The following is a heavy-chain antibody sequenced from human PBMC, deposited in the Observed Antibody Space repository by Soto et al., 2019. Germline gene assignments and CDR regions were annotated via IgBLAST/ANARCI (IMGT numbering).Heavy chain of an antibody. D-gene: IGHD3-9*01. V-gene: IGHV3-11*06. J-gene: IGHJ4*02. Sequence: LRLSCAASGFTFSDYYMSWIRQAPGKGLEWVSYISSSSSYTNYADSVKGRFTISRDNAKNSLYLQMNSLRAEDTAVYYCARGQTYYDILTGHFDYWGQGTLVTVSS. CDR1: GFTFSDYY. CDR3: ARGQTYYDILTGHFDY. CDR2: ISSSSSYT.